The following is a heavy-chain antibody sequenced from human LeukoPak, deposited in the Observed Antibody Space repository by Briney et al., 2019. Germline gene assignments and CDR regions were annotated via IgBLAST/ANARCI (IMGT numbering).Heavy chain of an antibody. D-gene: IGHD3-3*01. J-gene: IGHJ4*02. CDR2: IWYDGSNK. V-gene: IGHV3-33*08. Sequence: PGGSLRLSCAASEFTFSSYGMHWVRQAPGKGLEWVAVIWYDGSNKYYADSVKGRFTISRDNSKNTLYLQMNSLRAEDTAVYYCARVVTIFGVVIPYYFDYWGQGTLVTVSS. CDR1: EFTFSSYG. CDR3: ARVVTIFGVVIPYYFDY.